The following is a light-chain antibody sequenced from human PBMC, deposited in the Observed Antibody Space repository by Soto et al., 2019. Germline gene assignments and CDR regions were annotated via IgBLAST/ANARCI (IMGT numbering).Light chain of an antibody. CDR1: NRNLSGYNY. V-gene: IGLV2-8*01. CDR2: EVS. J-gene: IGLJ1*01. CDR3: SSYAGHANFSG. Sequence: LNPPSAGIPCPERSVTSCLPRKNRNLSGYNYVSWYQQHPGKAPKLMIYEVSKRPSGVPDRFSGSKSANTASLTVSGLQAEDEADYYCSSYAGHANFSGFATGPKVTVL.